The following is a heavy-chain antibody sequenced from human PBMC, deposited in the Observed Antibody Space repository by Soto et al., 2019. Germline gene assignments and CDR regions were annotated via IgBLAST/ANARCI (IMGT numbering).Heavy chain of an antibody. CDR3: ARGSGSFYPFDY. V-gene: IGHV4-59*01. CDR2: IHYSGSI. D-gene: IGHD1-26*01. CDR1: NGSIGNYY. J-gene: IGHJ4*02. Sequence: SETLSLTCTVSNGSIGNYYWSYIRQPPGKGLEWIGYIHYSGSISYNPSLKSRVTILLDTSKNQFSLKLSSVTAADTAVYYCARGSGSFYPFDYWDQGTLVTVSS.